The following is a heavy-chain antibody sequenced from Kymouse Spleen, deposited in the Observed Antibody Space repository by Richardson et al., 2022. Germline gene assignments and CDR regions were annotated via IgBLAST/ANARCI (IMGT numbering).Heavy chain of an antibody. Sequence: QLQLQESGPGLVKPSETLSLTCTVSGGSISSSSYYWGWIRQPPGKGLEWIGSIYYSGSTYYNPSLKSRVTISVDTSKNQFSLKLSSVTAADTAVYYCARHWGSSPAEYFQHWGQGTLVTVSS. CDR1: GGSISSSSYY. J-gene: IGHJ1*01. CDR2: IYYSGST. CDR3: ARHWGSSPAEYFQH. D-gene: IGHD6-6*01. V-gene: IGHV4-39*01.